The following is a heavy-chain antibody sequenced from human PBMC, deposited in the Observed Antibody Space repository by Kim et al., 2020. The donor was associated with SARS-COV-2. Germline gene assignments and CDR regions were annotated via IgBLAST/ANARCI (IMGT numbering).Heavy chain of an antibody. CDR1: GGSFSGYY. J-gene: IGHJ4*01. CDR3: ASGGYYYDSSGTFPFDY. CDR2: INHSGST. V-gene: IGHV4-34*01. Sequence: SETLSLTCAVYGGSFSGYYWSWIRQPPGKGLEWIGEINHSGSTNYNPSLKSRVTISVDTSKNQFSLKLSSVTAADTAVYYCASGGYYYDSSGTFPFDYWG. D-gene: IGHD3-22*01.